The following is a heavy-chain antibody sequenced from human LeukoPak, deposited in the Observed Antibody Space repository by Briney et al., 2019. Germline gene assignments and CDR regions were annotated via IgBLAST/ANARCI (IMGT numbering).Heavy chain of an antibody. V-gene: IGHV3-33*01. J-gene: IGHJ6*03. CDR2: LLYDGNTK. Sequence: PGGSLRLSCAASGFSLSNYGMHWVRQAPGKGLEWVAALLYDGNTKHYADSVKGRFTISRDISKNTFYLQMNSLTAEDTAVYYCARDHRPEIQYYYMDVWGKGTTLAVSS. D-gene: IGHD1-14*01. CDR3: ARDHRPEIQYYYMDV. CDR1: GFSLSNYG.